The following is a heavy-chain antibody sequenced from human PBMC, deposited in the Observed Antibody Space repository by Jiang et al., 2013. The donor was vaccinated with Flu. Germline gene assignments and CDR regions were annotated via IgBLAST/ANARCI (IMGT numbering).Heavy chain of an antibody. V-gene: IGHV3-7*03. CDR3: ARDGSFGTIAAAGTMY. CDR2: IKQDGSEK. J-gene: IGHJ4*02. D-gene: IGHD6-13*01. CDR1: GFTFSSYW. Sequence: GLVQPGGSLRLSCAASGFTFSSYWMSWVRQAPGKGLEWVANIKQDGSEKYYVDSVKGRFTISRDNARNSLYLQMNSLRAEDTAVYYCARDGSFGTIAAAGTMYWGQGTLVTVSS.